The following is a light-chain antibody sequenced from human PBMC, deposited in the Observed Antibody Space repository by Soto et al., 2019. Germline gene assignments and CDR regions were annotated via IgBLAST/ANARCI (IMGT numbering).Light chain of an antibody. CDR1: QSVSSY. J-gene: IGKJ4*01. CDR3: QQRSNWPPAT. Sequence: EIVLTQSPATLSLSPGERATLSCRASQSVSSYLAWYQQKPGQAPRLLIYDASNRATVIPARFSGSGSGTDFTLTISSLEPEDFAVYYCQQRSNWPPATVGGGTKVEIK. CDR2: DAS. V-gene: IGKV3-11*01.